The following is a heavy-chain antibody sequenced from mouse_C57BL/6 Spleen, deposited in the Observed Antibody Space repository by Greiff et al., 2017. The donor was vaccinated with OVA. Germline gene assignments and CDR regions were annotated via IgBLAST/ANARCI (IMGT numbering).Heavy chain of an antibody. CDR1: GFNIKDYY. Sequence: EVQLQQPGAELVKPGASVKLSCTASGFNIKDYYMHWVKQRTEQGLEWIGRIDPEDGETKYAQKFQGKATITADTSSNTAYLQLSSLTSEDTAVYYCARGGNVDYWGQGTTLTVSS. J-gene: IGHJ2*01. CDR3: ARGGNVDY. V-gene: IGHV14-2*01. CDR2: IDPEDGET. D-gene: IGHD2-1*01.